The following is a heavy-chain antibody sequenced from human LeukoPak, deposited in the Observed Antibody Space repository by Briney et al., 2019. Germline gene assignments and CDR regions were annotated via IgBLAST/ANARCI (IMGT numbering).Heavy chain of an antibody. CDR1: GDSVSSKSAA. Sequence: SQTLSLTCAISGDSVSSKSAAWNWIRQSPSRGLEWLGRTYYRPKWYNDYAVSVKSRITINPDTSKNQFSLQLTSVTPEDTAVYYCARALPAGGANAFDIWGQGTTVTVSS. V-gene: IGHV6-1*01. CDR3: ARALPAGGANAFDI. J-gene: IGHJ3*02. CDR2: TYYRPKWYN. D-gene: IGHD6-13*01.